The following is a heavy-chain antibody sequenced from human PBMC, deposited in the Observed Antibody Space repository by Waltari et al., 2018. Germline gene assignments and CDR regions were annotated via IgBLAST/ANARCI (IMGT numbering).Heavy chain of an antibody. Sequence: EVQLVQSGAEVKKPGESLKISCKGSGYSFTNYWIGWVRQMPGKGLESLGIIYPGYSVTRFNPSFQGQVTISVDKSITTAYLQWSSLKASDTAMYYCARRERGDGYTGAFDVWGQGTMVTVSS. D-gene: IGHD5-12*01. CDR2: IYPGYSVT. CDR1: GYSFTNYW. V-gene: IGHV5-51*01. CDR3: ARRERGDGYTGAFDV. J-gene: IGHJ3*01.